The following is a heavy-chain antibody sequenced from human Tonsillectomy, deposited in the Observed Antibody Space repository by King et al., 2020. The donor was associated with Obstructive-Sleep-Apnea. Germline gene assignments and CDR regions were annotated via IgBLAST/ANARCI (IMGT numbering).Heavy chain of an antibody. V-gene: IGHV5-51*01. CDR2: IYPGDSDI. D-gene: IGHD2-15*01. Sequence: QLVQSGAEVKKPGESLKISCKGSGYKFSSYWIAWLRQAPGKGLEWMGIIYPGDSDIRYSPSFEGQVTISAAKSISTAYLQWNSLKASDSAMYYCASGDIVVVPNWFDPWGQGTLVNVSS. CDR3: ASGDIVVVPNWFDP. J-gene: IGHJ5*02. CDR1: GYKFSSYW.